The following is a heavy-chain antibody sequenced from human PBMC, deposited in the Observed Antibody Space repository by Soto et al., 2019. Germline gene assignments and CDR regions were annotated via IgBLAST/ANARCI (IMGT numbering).Heavy chain of an antibody. D-gene: IGHD3-10*01. Sequence: QVQLVQSGAEAKKPGASVKVSCKTSGYTFSTYDINWVRQAPGQGLEWMGWMNPNSGDTGYAQKFLGRLTMPTDSTIRTVYIELSSLSSEDPAVYYCARVNYYGSGSYQDFFYFYALDVLGEGTTVTVSS. CDR2: MNPNSGDT. CDR3: ARVNYYGSGSYQDFFYFYALDV. J-gene: IGHJ6*04. CDR1: GYTFSTYD. V-gene: IGHV1-8*01.